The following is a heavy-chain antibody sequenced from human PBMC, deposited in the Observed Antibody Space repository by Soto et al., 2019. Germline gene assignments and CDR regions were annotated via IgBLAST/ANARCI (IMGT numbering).Heavy chain of an antibody. D-gene: IGHD3-10*01. CDR1: GYTLTELS. Sequence: WASVKVSCKVSGYTLTELSMHWVRQAPGKGLEWMGGFDPEDGETIYAQKFQGRVTMTEDTSTDTAYMELSSLRSEDTAVYYCATRTLWFGELLLTPYYYYGMDVWGQGTTVTVSS. CDR2: FDPEDGET. CDR3: ATRTLWFGELLLTPYYYYGMDV. V-gene: IGHV1-24*01. J-gene: IGHJ6*02.